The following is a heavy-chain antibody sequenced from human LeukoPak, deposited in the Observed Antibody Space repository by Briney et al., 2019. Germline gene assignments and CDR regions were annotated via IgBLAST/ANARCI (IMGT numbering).Heavy chain of an antibody. CDR1: GFTFSSYG. Sequence: GGXLRLSCVASGFTFSSYGMHWVGQAPGKGMEGVAFIRYDGSNKYYADSVKGRFTISRDNSKNTLYLQMNSLRAEDTAVYYCAKVFSGYDETLDYWGQGTLVTVSS. J-gene: IGHJ4*02. D-gene: IGHD5-12*01. CDR3: AKVFSGYDETLDY. V-gene: IGHV3-30*02. CDR2: IRYDGSNK.